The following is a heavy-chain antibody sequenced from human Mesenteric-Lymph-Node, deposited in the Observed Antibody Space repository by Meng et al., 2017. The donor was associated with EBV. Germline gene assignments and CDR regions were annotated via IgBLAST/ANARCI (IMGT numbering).Heavy chain of an antibody. CDR2: LYWDDDQ. V-gene: IGHV2-5*02. J-gene: IGHJ4*02. CDR3: AHRPGVGAIDFDY. D-gene: IGHD1-26*01. CDR1: SFSPPASCVG. Sequence: VTPPPTRTSAFTSSSFSPPASCVGVRWIRRPPGKALEGLELLYWDDDQRYSPSLKGRLTITKDTSKNQVVLTMTNIDPMDTATYFCAHRPGVGAIDFDYWGQGTLVTVSS.